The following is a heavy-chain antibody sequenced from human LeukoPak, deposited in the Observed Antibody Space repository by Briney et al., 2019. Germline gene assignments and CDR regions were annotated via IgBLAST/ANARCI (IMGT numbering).Heavy chain of an antibody. V-gene: IGHV4-4*09. CDR3: ARQPRYYYYMDV. J-gene: IGHJ6*03. Sequence: SETLSFTCTVSGGSISSFYYWSWIRQPPGRGMEWIGYIHTSGSNNHNPSLKSRVTISVDTSKNQFSLKLSSVTAADTAVYYCARQPRYYYYMDVWGRGTTVTVSS. CDR1: GGSISSFYY. CDR2: IHTSGSN.